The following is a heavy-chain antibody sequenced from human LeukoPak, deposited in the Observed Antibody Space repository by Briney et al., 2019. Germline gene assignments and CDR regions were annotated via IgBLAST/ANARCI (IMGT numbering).Heavy chain of an antibody. J-gene: IGHJ4*02. CDR3: ARGHRDYDILTGYYYNY. Sequence: SETLSLTCAVYGGSFSGYYWSWIRQPPGKGLEWIGEINHSGSTNYNPSLKSRVTISVDMSKNQFSLKLSSVTAADTAVYYCARGHRDYDILTGYYYNYWGQGTLVTVSS. V-gene: IGHV4-34*01. CDR1: GGSFSGYY. D-gene: IGHD3-9*01. CDR2: INHSGST.